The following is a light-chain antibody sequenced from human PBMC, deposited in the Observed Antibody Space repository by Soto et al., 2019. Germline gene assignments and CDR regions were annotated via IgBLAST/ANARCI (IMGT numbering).Light chain of an antibody. CDR3: QQYHNYPRK. Sequence: SHMPYSRQPPLASIGASVTITCRASESIRTWLAWYQHKPGKAPKFLIYDASSLESGAPSRFSGSGSGTEFTLTISNLQPDEFATYFCQQYHNYPRKFGQGTKAEIK. J-gene: IGKJ1*01. V-gene: IGKV1-5*01. CDR1: ESIRTW. CDR2: DAS.